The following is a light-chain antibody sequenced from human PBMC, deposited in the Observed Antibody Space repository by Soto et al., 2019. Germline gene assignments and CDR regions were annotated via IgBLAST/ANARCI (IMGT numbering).Light chain of an antibody. J-gene: IGLJ2*01. CDR3: TSWTTSTTMI. V-gene: IGLV2-14*03. CDR1: SSDIGAYNF. Sequence: QSVLTQPASVSGSPGQSITISCTGTSSDIGAYNFVSWYQQHPGKAPKLMLYDVNNRPSGVSNRFSGSKSGNTAALTTSGLQAEDEADYYCTSWTTSTTMIFGGGTKLTVL. CDR2: DVN.